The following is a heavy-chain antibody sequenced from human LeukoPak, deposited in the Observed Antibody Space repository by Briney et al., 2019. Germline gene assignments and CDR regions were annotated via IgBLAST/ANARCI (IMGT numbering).Heavy chain of an antibody. Sequence: SETLSVTCTVSGGSISSYYWSWIRQPPGNGLEWIGYIYYSGSTNYNPSLKSRVTISVDTSKNQFSLKLSSVTAADTAVYYCARVLLTTVTTGHFDYWGQGTLVTVSS. CDR3: ARVLLTTVTTGHFDY. J-gene: IGHJ4*02. CDR1: GGSISSYY. CDR2: IYYSGST. V-gene: IGHV4-59*01. D-gene: IGHD4-11*01.